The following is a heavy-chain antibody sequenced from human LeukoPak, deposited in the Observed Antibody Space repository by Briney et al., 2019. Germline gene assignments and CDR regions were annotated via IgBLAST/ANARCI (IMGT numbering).Heavy chain of an antibody. CDR2: STSGGTT. D-gene: IGHD3-16*01. V-gene: IGHV3-23*01. Sequence: GGSLRLSCAASGFMFSSYAMTWVRQAPGKGLEWVSTSTSGGTTYYRDSVRGRFTISRDNSRNTLYLQMNSLRPEATAIFYCAKDSGWGGLGGFDYWGQGTLVTVSS. J-gene: IGHJ4*02. CDR3: AKDSGWGGLGGFDY. CDR1: GFMFSSYA.